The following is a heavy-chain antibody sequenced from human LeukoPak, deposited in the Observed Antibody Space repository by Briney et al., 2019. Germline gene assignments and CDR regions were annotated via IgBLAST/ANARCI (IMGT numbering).Heavy chain of an antibody. CDR2: IYYSGST. J-gene: IGHJ6*03. V-gene: IGHV4-39*07. D-gene: IGHD3-10*01. CDR3: ARGDGSGSSTYYYYYMDV. Sequence: PSETLSLTCTVSGGSISSSSYYWGWIRQPPGKGLEWIGRIYYSGSTYYNPSLKSRVTISVDTSKNQFSLKLSSVTAADTAVYYCARGDGSGSSTYYYYYMDVWGKGTTVTVSS. CDR1: GGSISSSSYY.